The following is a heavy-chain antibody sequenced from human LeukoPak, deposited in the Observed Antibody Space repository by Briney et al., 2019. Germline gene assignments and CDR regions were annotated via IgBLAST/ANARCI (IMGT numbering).Heavy chain of an antibody. Sequence: SETLSLTCSVSGGSISSYYWIWIRQPPGKGLECIGYIYYSGSTNYNPSLKSRVTISVDTSKNQFSLKLSSVTAADTAVYYCARGGIQLWLRPFDYWGQGTLVTVSS. V-gene: IGHV4-59*01. CDR2: IYYSGST. J-gene: IGHJ4*02. CDR1: GGSISSYY. D-gene: IGHD5-18*01. CDR3: ARGGIQLWLRPFDY.